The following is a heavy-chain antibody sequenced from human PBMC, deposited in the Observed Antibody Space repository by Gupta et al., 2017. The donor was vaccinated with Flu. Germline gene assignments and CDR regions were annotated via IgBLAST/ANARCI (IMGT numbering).Heavy chain of an antibody. V-gene: IGHV3-66*02. CDR3: TREVAPAYFDH. CDR2: IHNSGKT. CDR1: ELTVTANY. J-gene: IGHJ4*02. Sequence: EVQLVESGGGLVQHGGSLRLSCAASELTVTANYMTWVRQAPGKGLEWVSVIHNSGKTYYADSVKGRFTISIDSSTNSLYLQMSSLRPEDTAVYYCTREVAPAYFDHWGLGTQVTVSS.